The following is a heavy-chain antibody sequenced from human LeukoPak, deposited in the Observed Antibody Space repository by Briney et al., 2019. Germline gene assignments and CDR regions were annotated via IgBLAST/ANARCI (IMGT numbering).Heavy chain of an antibody. V-gene: IGHV4-59*08. CDR2: VYYSGST. CDR3: ASHRRSHGSEY. J-gene: IGHJ4*02. Sequence: SETLSLTCTVSGLSFEHYFWSWIRQPPGKGLEWVGYVYYSGSTDYSPSLESRLTISADTSKNQFSLKLRSVTAADAAVYYCASHRRSHGSEYWGQGTLVTVSS. CDR1: GLSFEHYF. D-gene: IGHD3-10*01.